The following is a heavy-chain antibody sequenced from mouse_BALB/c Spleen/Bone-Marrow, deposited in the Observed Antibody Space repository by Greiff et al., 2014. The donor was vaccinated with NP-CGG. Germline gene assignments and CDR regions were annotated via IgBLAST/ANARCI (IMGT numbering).Heavy chain of an antibody. CDR1: GYTFTTYW. CDR3: ARGSRDWYFDV. V-gene: IGHV1-4*01. Sequence: QVQLQQPGPELATPGASVKMSCKASGYTFTTYWMHWIKQRPGQGLEWIGSINPNTDYTDYSQKFKDKATLTADKSSITAYMQLSSLTSEDSAVYYCARGSRDWYFDVWGAGTTVTVSS. CDR2: INPNTDYT. J-gene: IGHJ1*01.